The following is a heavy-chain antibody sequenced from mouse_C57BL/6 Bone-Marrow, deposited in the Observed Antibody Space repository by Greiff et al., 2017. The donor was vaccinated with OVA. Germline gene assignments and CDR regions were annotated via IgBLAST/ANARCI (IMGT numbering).Heavy chain of an antibody. D-gene: IGHD1-1*01. CDR3: ARRGDYYGSSYLYWYFDV. J-gene: IGHJ1*03. Sequence: QVQLQQSGAELARPGASVKLSCKASGYTFTSYGISWVKQRTGQGLEWIGEIYPRSGNTYYNEKFKGKATLTADKSTSTAYMELRSLTSEDSAVYFCARRGDYYGSSYLYWYFDVWGTGTTVTVSS. CDR2: IYPRSGNT. CDR1: GYTFTSYG. V-gene: IGHV1-81*01.